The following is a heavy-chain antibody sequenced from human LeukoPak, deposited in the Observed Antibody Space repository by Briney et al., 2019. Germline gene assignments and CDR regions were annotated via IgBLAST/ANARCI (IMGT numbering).Heavy chain of an antibody. CDR1: GYTFTSYA. D-gene: IGHD5-18*01. V-gene: IGHV1-3*01. J-gene: IGHJ4*02. Sequence: ASVKVSCKASGYTFTSYAMHWVRQAPGQRLEWMGWINAGNGNTKYSQKFQGRVTITRDTSASTAYMELSSLRSEDTAVYYCARAGRDTAMVRRLDYWGRGTLVTVSS. CDR2: INAGNGNT. CDR3: ARAGRDTAMVRRLDY.